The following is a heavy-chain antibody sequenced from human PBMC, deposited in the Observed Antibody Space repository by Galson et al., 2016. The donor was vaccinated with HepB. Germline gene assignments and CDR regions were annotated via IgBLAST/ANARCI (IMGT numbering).Heavy chain of an antibody. CDR1: GGSVSSSTYY. J-gene: IGHJ4*02. CDR2: IYHSGTT. Sequence: ETLSLTCSVSGGSVSSSTYYWGWIRQPPGKGLEWIGSIYHSGTTYYNPSLKSRVALSMDTSKNQFSLGLSSVAATDTAVYYCARSSGGMIPRFLGDYWGQGILVTVSS. D-gene: IGHD3-3*01. V-gene: IGHV4-39*01. CDR3: ARSSGGMIPRFLGDY.